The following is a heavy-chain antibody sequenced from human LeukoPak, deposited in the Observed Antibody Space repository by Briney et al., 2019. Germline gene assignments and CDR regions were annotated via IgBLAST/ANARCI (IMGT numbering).Heavy chain of an antibody. D-gene: IGHD2-2*01. CDR3: ASKCGSTSCYWDYYYYGMDV. V-gene: IGHV3-48*03. Sequence: GGSLRLSCAASGFTFSSYEMNRVRQAPGKGPEWVSYISSSGSTIYYADSVKGRFTISRDNAKNSLYLQMNSLRAEDTAVYYCASKCGSTSCYWDYYYYGMDVWGQGTTVTVSS. CDR2: ISSSGSTI. CDR1: GFTFSSYE. J-gene: IGHJ6*02.